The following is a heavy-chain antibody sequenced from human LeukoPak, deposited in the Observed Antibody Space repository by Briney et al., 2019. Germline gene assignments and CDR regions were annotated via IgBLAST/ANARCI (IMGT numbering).Heavy chain of an antibody. V-gene: IGHV4-59*12. J-gene: IGHJ5*02. D-gene: IGHD1-14*01. CDR1: GGSISSYY. CDR3: SRGRRKGIRLNWFDP. Sequence: PSETLSLTCTVSGGSISSYYWSWIRQPPGKGLEWIGYIYYSGNTNYNPSLKSRVTLSVDTSKTQFYLSLSSVTAADTAVYYCSRGRRKGIRLNWFDPWGQGTLVTVSS. CDR2: IYYSGNT.